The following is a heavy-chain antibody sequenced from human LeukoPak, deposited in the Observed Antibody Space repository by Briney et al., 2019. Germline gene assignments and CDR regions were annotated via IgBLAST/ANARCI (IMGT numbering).Heavy chain of an antibody. Sequence: PSETLSLTCAVYGGSFSGYYWSWIRQPPGKGLEWIGEINHSGSTNYNPSLKSRVTISVDTSKNQFSLKLSSVTAADTAVYYCARDYAGSSSWNWFDPWGQGTLVTVSS. D-gene: IGHD6-13*01. CDR2: INHSGST. CDR3: ARDYAGSSSWNWFDP. J-gene: IGHJ5*02. V-gene: IGHV4-34*01. CDR1: GGSFSGYY.